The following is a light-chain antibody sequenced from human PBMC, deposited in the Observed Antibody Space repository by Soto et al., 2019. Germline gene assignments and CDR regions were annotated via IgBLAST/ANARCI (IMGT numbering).Light chain of an antibody. Sequence: EMVMTQSPATLYVSPGESATLSCRASQSVSSSYLAWYQQKPGQAPRLLIYGASSRATGIPDRFSGSGSGTDFTLTISRLEPEDFAVYYCQQYGSSPRTFGQGTKVDIK. V-gene: IGKV3-20*01. CDR2: GAS. CDR3: QQYGSSPRT. CDR1: QSVSSSY. J-gene: IGKJ1*01.